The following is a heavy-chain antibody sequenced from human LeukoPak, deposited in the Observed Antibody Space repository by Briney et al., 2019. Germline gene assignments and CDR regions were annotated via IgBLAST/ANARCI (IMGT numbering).Heavy chain of an antibody. CDR3: ASDRSSWNPGAPY. CDR2: IYYSGTT. CDR1: GGSISSSSYY. V-gene: IGHV4-39*01. Sequence: SETLSLTCTVSGGSISSSSYYWGWIRQPPGKGLEWIGSIYYSGTTYYNPSFKSRVTISVDTPKNQFSLKLSSVTAADTAVYYCASDRSSWNPGAPYWGQGTLVTVSS. D-gene: IGHD6-13*01. J-gene: IGHJ4*02.